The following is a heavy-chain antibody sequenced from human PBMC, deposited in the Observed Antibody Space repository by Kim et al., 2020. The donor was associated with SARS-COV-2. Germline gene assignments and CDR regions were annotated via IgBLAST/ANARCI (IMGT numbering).Heavy chain of an antibody. J-gene: IGHJ6*02. CDR1: GFTFSGSA. CDR2: IRSKANSYAT. D-gene: IGHD5-12*01. Sequence: GGSLRLSCAASGFTFSGSAMHWVRQASGKGLEWVGRIRSKANSYATAYAASVKGRFTISRDDSKNTAYLQMNSLKTEDTAVYYCTRNGGYDFSSSYYYGMDVWGQGTTVTVSS. CDR3: TRNGGYDFSSSYYYGMDV. V-gene: IGHV3-73*01.